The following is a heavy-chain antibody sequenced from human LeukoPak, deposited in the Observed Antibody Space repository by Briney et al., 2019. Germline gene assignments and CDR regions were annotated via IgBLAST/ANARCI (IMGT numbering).Heavy chain of an antibody. Sequence: GGSLRLSCAASGFTFISFGIHWVRQAPGKGPEWEAVIWYDGSMKLYADSVKGRLAISRDNSKNTVYLQMSSLRADDTAVYYCAKGGGGDSPWFLDVWGRGTPVTVSS. CDR2: IWYDGSMK. J-gene: IGHJ2*01. CDR3: AKGGGGDSPWFLDV. V-gene: IGHV3-33*06. D-gene: IGHD2-21*02. CDR1: GFTFISFG.